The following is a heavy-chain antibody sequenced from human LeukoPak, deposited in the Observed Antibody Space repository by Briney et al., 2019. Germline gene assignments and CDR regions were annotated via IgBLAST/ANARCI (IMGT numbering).Heavy chain of an antibody. J-gene: IGHJ4*02. CDR2: ISYDGSNE. V-gene: IGHV3-30-3*01. Sequence: GGSLRLSCAASGFTFSNYAMHWVRQAPGKGLEWVAVISYDGSNEYYADSVKGRFTISRDNSKNTLYLQMNSLRTGDTAVYYCARGTTAQVVVVAATFPLDYWGQGTLVTVSS. CDR1: GFTFSNYA. D-gene: IGHD2-15*01. CDR3: ARGTTAQVVVVAATFPLDY.